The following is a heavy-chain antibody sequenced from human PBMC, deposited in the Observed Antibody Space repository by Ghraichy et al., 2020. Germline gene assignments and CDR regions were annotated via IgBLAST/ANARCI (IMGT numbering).Heavy chain of an antibody. CDR2: IWADGSKK. Sequence: AGSLRLSCAASGFRLRNYGMHWVRQAPGKGLEWVAFIWADGSKKFYADSVKGRFTISRDNSNNILSLQMSSPRPDDTAVYYCAKDIGSWYYLDSWGQGVLVTVSS. J-gene: IGHJ4*02. V-gene: IGHV3-30*02. CDR3: AKDIGSWYYLDS. CDR1: GFRLRNYG. D-gene: IGHD6-13*01.